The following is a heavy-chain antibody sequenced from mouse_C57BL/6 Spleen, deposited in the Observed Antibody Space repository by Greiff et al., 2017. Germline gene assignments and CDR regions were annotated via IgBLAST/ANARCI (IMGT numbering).Heavy chain of an antibody. CDR1: GYTFTDYE. CDR3: TRSLGNYVGYAMDY. CDR2: IDPETGGT. D-gene: IGHD2-1*01. Sequence: VQLQESGAELVRPGASVTLSCKASGYTFTDYEMHWVKQTPVHGLEWIGAIDPETGGTAYNQKFKGKAILTADKSSSTAYMELRSLTSEDSAVYYCTRSLGNYVGYAMDYWGQGTSVTVSS. J-gene: IGHJ4*01. V-gene: IGHV1-15*01.